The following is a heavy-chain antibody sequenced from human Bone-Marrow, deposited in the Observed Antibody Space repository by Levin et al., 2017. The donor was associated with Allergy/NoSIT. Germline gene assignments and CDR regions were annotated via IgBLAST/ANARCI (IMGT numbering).Heavy chain of an antibody. Sequence: LSLTCAASGYTVSSTYMTWVRQAPGKGLEWVSIIYSGGSTYYADSVKGRFTISRDNSKNTVYLQMNSLRAEDTAVYYCARDLVMDVWGQGTTVTVSS. D-gene: IGHD2-2*01. CDR2: IYSGGST. CDR1: GYTVSSTY. J-gene: IGHJ6*02. CDR3: ARDLVMDV. V-gene: IGHV3-66*01.